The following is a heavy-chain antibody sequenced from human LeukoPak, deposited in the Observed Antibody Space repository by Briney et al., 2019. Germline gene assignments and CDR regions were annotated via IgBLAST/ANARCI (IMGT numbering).Heavy chain of an antibody. CDR2: IYPGDSDT. D-gene: IGHD2-2*01. V-gene: IGHV5-51*01. Sequence: GESLKISCKGSGYSFTSYWIGWVRQMPGKGLEWMGIIYPGDSDTRYSPSFQGQVTISADKSISTAYLQWSSLKASDTAMYYCARGVVPAAINDAFDIWGQGTMVTASS. CDR1: GYSFTSYW. J-gene: IGHJ3*02. CDR3: ARGVVPAAINDAFDI.